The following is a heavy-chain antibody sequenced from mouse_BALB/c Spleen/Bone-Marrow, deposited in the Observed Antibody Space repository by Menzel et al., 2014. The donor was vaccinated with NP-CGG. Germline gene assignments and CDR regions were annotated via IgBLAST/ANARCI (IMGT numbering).Heavy chain of an antibody. CDR2: IDPSDSYT. CDR3: TREDYEWYLDV. V-gene: IGHV1S127*01. CDR1: GYTFTSYW. Sequence: VQLQESGAELVKPGASVKMSCKASGYTFTSYWMHWVKQRPGQGLERIGVIDPSDSYTSYNQKFKGKATLTVDTSSSTSYRHPSSLTSEDSAVYYGTREDYEWYLDVWGAGTMGTVAS. D-gene: IGHD2-4*01. J-gene: IGHJ1*01.